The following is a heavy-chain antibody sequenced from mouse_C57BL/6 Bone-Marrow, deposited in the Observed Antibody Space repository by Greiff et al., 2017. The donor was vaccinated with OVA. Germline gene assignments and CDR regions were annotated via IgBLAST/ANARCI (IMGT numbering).Heavy chain of an antibody. CDR3: VRTVVATGYYAMDY. J-gene: IGHJ4*01. CDR1: GFTFNTYA. D-gene: IGHD1-1*01. V-gene: IGHV10-3*01. CDR2: IRSKSSNYAT. Sequence: EVQLQQSGGGLVQPKGSLKLSCAASGFTFNTYAMHWVRQAPGKGLEWVARIRSKSSNYATYYADSVKDRFTISRDDSQSMLYLQMNNLKTEDTAMYYCVRTVVATGYYAMDYWGQGTSVTVSS.